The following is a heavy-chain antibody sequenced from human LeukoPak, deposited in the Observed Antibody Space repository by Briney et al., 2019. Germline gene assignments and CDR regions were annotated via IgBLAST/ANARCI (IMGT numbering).Heavy chain of an antibody. CDR1: GGSMSSGGYC. J-gene: IGHJ4*02. CDR3: ARGPYYDILTGYSGFDY. D-gene: IGHD3-9*01. CDR2: IYYSGST. Sequence: SQTLSLTCTVSGGSMSSGGYCWSWIRQHPGKGLEWLGYIYYSGSTYYNPSLKSRVTISVDTSKNQFSLKLSSVTAADTAVYYCARGPYYDILTGYSGFDYWGQGTLVTVSS. V-gene: IGHV4-31*03.